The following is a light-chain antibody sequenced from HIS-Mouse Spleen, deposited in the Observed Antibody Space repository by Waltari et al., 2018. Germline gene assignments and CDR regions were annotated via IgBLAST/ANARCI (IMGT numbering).Light chain of an antibody. Sequence: QSALTQPASVSGSPGQSITIPCTGPSPDVGSYNLASWYQQHPGKAPKLMIYEGSKRPSGVSNRFSGSKSGNTASLTISGLQAEDEADYYCCSYAGSSTWVFGGGTKLTVL. CDR1: SPDVGSYNL. J-gene: IGLJ3*02. CDR3: CSYAGSSTWV. CDR2: EGS. V-gene: IGLV2-23*01.